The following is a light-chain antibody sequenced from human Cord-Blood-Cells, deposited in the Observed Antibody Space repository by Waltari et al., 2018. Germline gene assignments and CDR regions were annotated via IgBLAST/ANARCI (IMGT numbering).Light chain of an antibody. V-gene: IGKV3-15*01. CDR1: QSVSSN. CDR2: GVS. Sequence: EIVMTQSPATLSVSPGERATLSCRASQSVSSNVAWYQQKPGQAPRLLIYGVSTRATGIPARFSGSGSGTEFTLTISSLQSEDFAVYYCQQYNNWPLTFGQGTRLEIK. J-gene: IGKJ5*01. CDR3: QQYNNWPLT.